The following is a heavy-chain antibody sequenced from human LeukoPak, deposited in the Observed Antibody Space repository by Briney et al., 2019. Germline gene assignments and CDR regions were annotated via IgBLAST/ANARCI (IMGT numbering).Heavy chain of an antibody. J-gene: IGHJ4*02. CDR2: IYPGDSDT. D-gene: IGHD4-17*01. V-gene: IGHV5-51*01. Sequence: GESPKISCKGPGYSFTSHWIGWVRQMPGKGLEWMGNIYPGDSDTSYSPSFQGQVTISADKSISTAYLQWSSLKASDTAMYYCARRLDGDYVGFDYWGQGTLVTVSS. CDR3: ARRLDGDYVGFDY. CDR1: GYSFTSHW.